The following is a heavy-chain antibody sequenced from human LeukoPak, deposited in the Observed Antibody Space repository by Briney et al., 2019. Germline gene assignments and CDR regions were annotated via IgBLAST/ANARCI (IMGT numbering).Heavy chain of an antibody. CDR3: ARGGFGNVLLWFGESVNWFDP. V-gene: IGHV1-8*01. Sequence: ASVKVSCKASGYTFPRYDINWVRQATGQGLEWMGWMNPNSGNTGYAQKFQGRVTMTRNTSISTAYMELTSLRSEDTAVYYCARGGFGNVLLWFGESVNWFDPWGQGTLVTVSS. J-gene: IGHJ5*02. CDR2: MNPNSGNT. CDR1: GYTFPRYD. D-gene: IGHD3-10*01.